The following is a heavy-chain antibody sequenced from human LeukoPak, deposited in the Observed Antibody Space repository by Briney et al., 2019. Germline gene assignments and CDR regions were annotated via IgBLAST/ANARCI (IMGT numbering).Heavy chain of an antibody. CDR1: GFPFDDYG. Sequence: PGGSLRLSCAASGFPFDDYGMTWVRQAPGKGLEWVSGRNGGSTGYADSVKGRFTISIDNAKNSLYLQMNSLRAEDTALYYCASAGLTYGSGSYFVYWGQGTLVTVSS. CDR3: ASAGLTYGSGSYFVY. V-gene: IGHV3-20*04. J-gene: IGHJ4*02. D-gene: IGHD3-10*01. CDR2: RNGGST.